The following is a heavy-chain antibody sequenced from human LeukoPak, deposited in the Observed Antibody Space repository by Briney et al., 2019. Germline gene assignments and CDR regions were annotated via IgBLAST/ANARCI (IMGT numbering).Heavy chain of an antibody. CDR3: ARVGVYYGSGSYIYWFDP. Sequence: SETLSLTCTVSGGSIGSYYWSWIRQPPGKGLEWIGYIYYSGSTNYNPSLKSRVTISVDTSKNQFSLKLSSVTAADTAVYYCARVGVYYGSGSYIYWFDPWGQGTLVTVSS. CDR1: GGSIGSYY. J-gene: IGHJ5*02. V-gene: IGHV4-59*01. D-gene: IGHD3-10*01. CDR2: IYYSGST.